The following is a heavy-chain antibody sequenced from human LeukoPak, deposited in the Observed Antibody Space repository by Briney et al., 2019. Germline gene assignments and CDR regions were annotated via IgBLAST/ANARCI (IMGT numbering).Heavy chain of an antibody. V-gene: IGHV4-34*01. J-gene: IGHJ4*02. CDR1: GGSFSGHY. Sequence: SETMSLTCAVYGGSFSGHYWSWIRQSPGKGLEWIGEINDSGSTNYNPSLKSRVTISVDTSKSQLSLKLSSVTAADTALYYCSRAEVRGVLPDVRRYWGQGTLVTVSS. CDR2: INDSGST. CDR3: SRAEVRGVLPDVRRY. D-gene: IGHD3-10*01.